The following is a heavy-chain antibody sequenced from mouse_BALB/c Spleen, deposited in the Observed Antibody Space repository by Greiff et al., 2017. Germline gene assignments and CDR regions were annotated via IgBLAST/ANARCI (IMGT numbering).Heavy chain of an antibody. CDR3: AKYGYGYAMDY. CDR2: IDPANGNT. D-gene: IGHD2-2*01. Sequence: EVQLQQSGAELVKPGASVKLSCTASGFNIKDTYMHWVKQRPEQGLEWIGRIDPANGNTKYDPKFQGKATITADTSSNTAYLQLSSLTSEDTAVYYCAKYGYGYAMDYWGQGTSVTVSS. V-gene: IGHV14-3*02. J-gene: IGHJ4*01. CDR1: GFNIKDTY.